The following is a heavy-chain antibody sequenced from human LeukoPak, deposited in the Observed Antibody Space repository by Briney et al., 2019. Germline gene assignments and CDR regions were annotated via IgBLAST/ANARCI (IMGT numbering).Heavy chain of an antibody. D-gene: IGHD3-10*01. Sequence: SETLSLTCAVYGGSFSGYYWSWIRQPPGKGLEWIGEINHSGSTNYNPSLKSRVTISVDTSKNQFSLKLSSVTAADTAVYYCAKDWGKNFGSGSYYRNRPGVLDIWGQGTMVTVSS. V-gene: IGHV4-34*01. J-gene: IGHJ3*02. CDR2: INHSGST. CDR3: AKDWGKNFGSGSYYRNRPGVLDI. CDR1: GGSFSGYY.